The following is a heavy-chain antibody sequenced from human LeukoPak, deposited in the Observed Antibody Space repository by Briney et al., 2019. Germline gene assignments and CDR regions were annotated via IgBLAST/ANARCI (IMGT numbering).Heavy chain of an antibody. CDR1: GYTFTSYG. Sequence: ASVKVSCKASGYTFTSYGITWVRQAPGQGLEWMGWISPYNDNANYAQKLQGRVTMTTDTSTSTAYMELRSLRSDDTAVYYCARDLRRYDSSGYYYYWGQGTLVTVSS. V-gene: IGHV1-18*01. CDR2: ISPYNDNA. CDR3: ARDLRRYDSSGYYYY. J-gene: IGHJ4*02. D-gene: IGHD3-22*01.